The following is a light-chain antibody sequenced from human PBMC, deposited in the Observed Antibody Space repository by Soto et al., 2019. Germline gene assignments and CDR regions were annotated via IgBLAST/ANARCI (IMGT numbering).Light chain of an antibody. V-gene: IGKV1-39*01. J-gene: IGKJ2*01. Sequence: DIQMTQSPSSLSVSVGDRVTITCRASQSITNYLNWYQQKPGKAPKLLVYAASSLQSGVPSRFSGNGSGTDFTLTISSLQPEDFASYYCQQSDSYPSTFGQGTKLEIK. CDR3: QQSDSYPST. CDR2: AAS. CDR1: QSITNY.